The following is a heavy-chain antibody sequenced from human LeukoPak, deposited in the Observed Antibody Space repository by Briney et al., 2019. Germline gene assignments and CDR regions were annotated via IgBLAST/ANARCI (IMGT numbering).Heavy chain of an antibody. CDR3: AKEVGVTPFFDY. V-gene: IGHV3-23*01. J-gene: IGHJ4*02. CDR1: GFTFSSYA. Sequence: GGSLRLSCAASGFTFSSYAMSWVRQAPGKGLEWVSAISGSGGSTCYADSVKGRFTISRDNSKNTLDLQMNSLRAEDTAVYYCAKEVGVTPFFDYWGQGALVTVSS. D-gene: IGHD1-26*01. CDR2: ISGSGGST.